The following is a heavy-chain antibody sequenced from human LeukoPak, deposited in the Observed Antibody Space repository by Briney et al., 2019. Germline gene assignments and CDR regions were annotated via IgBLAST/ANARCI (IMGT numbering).Heavy chain of an antibody. V-gene: IGHV3-7*01. CDR1: GFTFRSYW. J-gene: IGHJ5*02. D-gene: IGHD3-10*01. CDR2: IKEDGSGK. CDR3: ARGWLRDNWFDP. Sequence: PGGSLRLSCAASGFTFRSYWMSWVRQAPGKGLEWVANIKEDGSGKYYVDSVKGRFTISRDNAKTSLSLQMNSLRAEDTAVYYCARGWLRDNWFDPWGQGTLVTVSS.